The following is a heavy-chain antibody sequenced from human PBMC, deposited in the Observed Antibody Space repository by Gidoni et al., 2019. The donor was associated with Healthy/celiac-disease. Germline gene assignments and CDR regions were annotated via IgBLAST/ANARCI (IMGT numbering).Heavy chain of an antibody. V-gene: IGHV4-38-2*02. Sequence: QVQLQESGPGLVKTSETLCLTCAVSGYSIGSGYYWGWVRKPPGKGLEWIGSVYHSGGTYYHPSLKSRVTISVDTFKNQFSLKLSSVPAADTAVYYCARDWVGLGATAADAFDIWGQGTMVTVSS. J-gene: IGHJ3*02. D-gene: IGHD1-26*01. CDR3: ARDWVGLGATAADAFDI. CDR2: VYHSGGT. CDR1: GYSIGSGYY.